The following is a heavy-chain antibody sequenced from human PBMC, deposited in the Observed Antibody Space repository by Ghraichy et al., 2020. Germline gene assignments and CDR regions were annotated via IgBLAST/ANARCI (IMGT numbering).Heavy chain of an antibody. V-gene: IGHV1-8*01. Sequence: ASVKVSCKASGYTFTSYDINWVRQATGQGLEWMGWMNPNRGNTGYAQKFQGRVTMTRNTSISTAYMELSSLRSEDTAVYYCARGRVPTYDFWSGYYYYYYYYMDVWGKGTTVTVSS. D-gene: IGHD3-3*01. CDR2: MNPNRGNT. CDR1: GYTFTSYD. J-gene: IGHJ6*03. CDR3: ARGRVPTYDFWSGYYYYYYYYMDV.